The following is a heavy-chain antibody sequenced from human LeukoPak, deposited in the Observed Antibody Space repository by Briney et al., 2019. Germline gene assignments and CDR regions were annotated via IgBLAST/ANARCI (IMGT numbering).Heavy chain of an antibody. CDR3: ARLVATNWFFYFDY. CDR1: GFTFSSYS. Sequence: GGSLRLSCAASGFTFSSYSMNWVRQAPGKGLEWVSSISSSSYIYYADSVKGRFTISRDNAKNSLYLQMNSLRAEDTAVYYCARLVATNWFFYFDYWGQGTLVTVSS. CDR2: ISSSSYI. V-gene: IGHV3-21*01. D-gene: IGHD5-12*01. J-gene: IGHJ4*02.